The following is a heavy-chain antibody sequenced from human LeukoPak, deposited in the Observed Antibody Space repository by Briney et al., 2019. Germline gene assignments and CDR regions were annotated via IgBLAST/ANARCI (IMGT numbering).Heavy chain of an antibody. Sequence: SETLSLTCTVSGGSMTNYYWTWIRQSPGKGLEWIGHTCYSGNTNYNPSLKSRVTISIDTSKNQFSLKLSSVTAADTAVYYCARGGAFDIWGQGTMVTVSS. CDR3: ARGGAFDI. CDR1: GGSMTNYY. J-gene: IGHJ3*02. V-gene: IGHV4-59*01. CDR2: TCYSGNT.